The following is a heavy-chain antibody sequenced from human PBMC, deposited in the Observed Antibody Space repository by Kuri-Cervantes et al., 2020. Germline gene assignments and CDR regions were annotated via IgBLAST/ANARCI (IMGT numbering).Heavy chain of an antibody. Sequence: GGSLRLSCAASGFTFDDYAMHWVRQAPGKGLEWVSLISWDGGSTYYADSVKGRFTISRDNSKNSLYLQMNSLRAEDTALYYCAREGREYSSSGSFDYWGQGTLVTVSS. CDR2: ISWDGGST. D-gene: IGHD6-6*01. CDR3: AREGREYSSSGSFDY. V-gene: IGHV3-43D*04. J-gene: IGHJ4*02. CDR1: GFTFDDYA.